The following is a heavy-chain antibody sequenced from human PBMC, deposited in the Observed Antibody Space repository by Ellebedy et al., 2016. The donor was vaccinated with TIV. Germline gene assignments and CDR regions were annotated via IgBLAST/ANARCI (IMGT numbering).Heavy chain of an antibody. V-gene: IGHV4-39*01. Sequence: MPSETLSLTCTVSAGSITSNSYYWGWIRQPPGKGLEWIGTIDYSGSAYSNPSLKRRVTLSVDTAKNQFTLNLSSMTAADTALYYCARVMVTFGGHWFDPWGQGTLVTVSS. CDR3: ARVMVTFGGHWFDP. CDR2: IDYSGSA. J-gene: IGHJ5*02. D-gene: IGHD3-16*01. CDR1: AGSITSNSYY.